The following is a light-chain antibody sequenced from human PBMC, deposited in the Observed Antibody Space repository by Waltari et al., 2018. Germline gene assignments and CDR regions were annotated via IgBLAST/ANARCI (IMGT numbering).Light chain of an antibody. CDR3: QQRSNWRVT. CDR1: QSVSRY. Sequence: EIVLTHAPATRSLSPGEIATHSCRASQSVSRYLACYQQKPGQAPRLLIYDASNRATGIPARFSGSGSGTDFTLTISSLEPEDFAVYYCQQRSNWRVTFGQGTRLEIK. CDR2: DAS. V-gene: IGKV3-11*01. J-gene: IGKJ5*01.